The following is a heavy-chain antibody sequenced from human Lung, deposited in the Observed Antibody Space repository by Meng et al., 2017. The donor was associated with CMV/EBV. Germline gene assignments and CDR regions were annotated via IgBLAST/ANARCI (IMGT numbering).Heavy chain of an antibody. V-gene: IGHV1-18*01. CDR1: GYTFTSYG. CDR2: ISAYNGNT. CDR3: AISPGGPYDFWSGYFNYGMDV. Sequence: ASVKVSCKASGYTFTSYGISWVRQAPGQGLEWMGWISAYNGNTNYAQKLQGRVTMTTDTSTSTAYMELRSLRSDDTAVYYCAISPGGPYDFWSGYFNYGMDVWGQGTTVTFSS. J-gene: IGHJ6*02. D-gene: IGHD3-3*01.